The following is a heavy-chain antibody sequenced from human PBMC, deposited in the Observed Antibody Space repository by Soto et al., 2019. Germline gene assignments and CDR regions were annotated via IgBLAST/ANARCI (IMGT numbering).Heavy chain of an antibody. J-gene: IGHJ4*02. D-gene: IGHD6-13*01. CDR1: GGSISSSSYY. CDR3: ARHLGLYSSSWYHYFDY. CDR2: IYYSGST. V-gene: IGHV4-39*01. Sequence: SETLSLTCTVSGGSISSSSYYWGWIRQPPGKGLEWIGSIYYSGSTSYNPSLKSRVTISVDTSKNQFSLKLSSVTAADAAVYYCARHLGLYSSSWYHYFDYWGQGTLVTVSS.